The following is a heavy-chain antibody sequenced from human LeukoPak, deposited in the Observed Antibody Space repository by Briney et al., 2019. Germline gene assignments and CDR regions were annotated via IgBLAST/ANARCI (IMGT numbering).Heavy chain of an antibody. D-gene: IGHD3-10*01. V-gene: IGHV1-2*02. CDR1: GYTFTGYY. Sequence: ASVKVSCKASGYTFTGYYMHWVRQAPGQGLEWMGWINPNSGGTDYAQKFQGRVTMTRDTSISTAYMELSRLRSDDTAVYYCASGDRVTMLRGGNIGYFDYWGQGTLVTVSS. CDR3: ASGDRVTMLRGGNIGYFDY. J-gene: IGHJ4*02. CDR2: INPNSGGT.